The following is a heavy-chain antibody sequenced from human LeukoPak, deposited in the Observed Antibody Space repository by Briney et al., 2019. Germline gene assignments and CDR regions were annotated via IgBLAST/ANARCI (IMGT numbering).Heavy chain of an antibody. D-gene: IGHD4-23*01. CDR1: GYTFTGYY. J-gene: IGHJ4*02. Sequence: ASVKVSCKASGYTFTGYYMHWVRQAPGQGLEWMGWINPNSGGTNYAQKFQGRVTMTRDTSISTAYMELSRLRSDDTAVYYCARNDYGGNSVTGYWGQGTLVTVSS. CDR2: INPNSGGT. CDR3: ARNDYGGNSVTGY. V-gene: IGHV1-2*02.